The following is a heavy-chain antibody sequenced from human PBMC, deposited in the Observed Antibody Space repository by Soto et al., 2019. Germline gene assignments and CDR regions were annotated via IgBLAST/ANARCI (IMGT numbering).Heavy chain of an antibody. V-gene: IGHV1-58*01. Sequence: ASVKVSCKASGFTFTSSAFQWVRQARGQRLEWIGWIAVGSGYTNYAQRFQDRVTLTRDMSTATTYMELSRLTSEDTAIYYCAADATAWQQMVPSDYWGQGTLVTV. CDR1: GFTFTSSA. CDR2: IAVGSGYT. D-gene: IGHD2-8*01. CDR3: AADATAWQQMVPSDY. J-gene: IGHJ4*02.